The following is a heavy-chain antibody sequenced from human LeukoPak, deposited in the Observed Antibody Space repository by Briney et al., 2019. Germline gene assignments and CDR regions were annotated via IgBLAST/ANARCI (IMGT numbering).Heavy chain of an antibody. D-gene: IGHD7-27*01. Sequence: ASETLSLMCSVDGGSFIDYFWSWIRQPPGKGLEWIGEIDDGGNTNYNPSLMSRVIVSMEKSKKQFSLMMRSVTAADTAVYYCARFSRITWGDWGDACNLWGQGATVIVSS. CDR3: ARFSRITWGDWGDACNL. J-gene: IGHJ3*01. CDR2: IDDGGNT. V-gene: IGHV4-34*01. CDR1: GGSFIDYF.